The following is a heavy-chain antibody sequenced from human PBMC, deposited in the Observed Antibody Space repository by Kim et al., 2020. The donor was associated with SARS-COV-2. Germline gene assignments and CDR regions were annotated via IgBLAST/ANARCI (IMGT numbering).Heavy chain of an antibody. CDR3: ASERNSGSYL. CDR2: IYYSGST. CDR1: GGSISSSSYY. Sequence: SETLSLTCTVSGGSISSSSYYWGWIRQPPGKGLEWIGSIYYSGSTYYNPSLKSRVTISVDTSKNQFSLKLSSVTAADTAVYYCASERNSGSYLWGQGTLVTVSS. J-gene: IGHJ5*02. V-gene: IGHV4-39*07. D-gene: IGHD1-26*01.